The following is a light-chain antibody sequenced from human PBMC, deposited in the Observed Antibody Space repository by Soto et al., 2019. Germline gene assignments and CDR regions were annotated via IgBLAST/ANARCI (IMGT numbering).Light chain of an antibody. CDR3: SSYTSISTLVV. CDR2: EVS. Sequence: QSVLTQPASVSGSPGQSITISCTGTSSDVGGYNSVSWYQQHPGKAPKLLIYEVSNRPSGVSNRFSGSKSGNTASLTISGLQTEDEADYYCSSYTSISTLVVFGGGTKLTVL. J-gene: IGLJ2*01. V-gene: IGLV2-14*01. CDR1: SSDVGGYNS.